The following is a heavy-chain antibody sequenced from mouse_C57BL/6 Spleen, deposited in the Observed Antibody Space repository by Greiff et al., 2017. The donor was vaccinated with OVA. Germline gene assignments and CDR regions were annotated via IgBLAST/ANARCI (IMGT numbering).Heavy chain of an antibody. D-gene: IGHD2-1*01. CDR1: GYTFTRYW. J-gene: IGHJ2*01. CDR3: ARGYYYCKDY. V-gene: IGHV1-69*01. CDR2: IDPSDSYT. Sequence: VQLQQPGAELVMPGASVKLSCKASGYTFTRYWMHWVKQRPGQGLEWIGEIDPSDSYTNYTQKFKGKSTLTVDKSASTAYMQLSSLTTEDSAVYYCARGYYYCKDYWGQGTTLTVSS.